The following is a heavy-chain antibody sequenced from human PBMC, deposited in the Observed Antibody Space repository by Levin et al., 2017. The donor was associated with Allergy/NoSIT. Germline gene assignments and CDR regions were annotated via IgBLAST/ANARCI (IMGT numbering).Heavy chain of an antibody. CDR3: AKKWELDF. CDR2: ISGSGGST. J-gene: IGHJ4*02. D-gene: IGHD1-26*01. Sequence: GESLKISCAASGFTFSNSAMSWVRRAPGKGLEWVSAISGSGGSTYYADSVEGRFTISRDISKNTLYLQMNSLRAEDTALYYCAKKWELDFWGQGTLVTVSS. V-gene: IGHV3-23*01. CDR1: GFTFSNSA.